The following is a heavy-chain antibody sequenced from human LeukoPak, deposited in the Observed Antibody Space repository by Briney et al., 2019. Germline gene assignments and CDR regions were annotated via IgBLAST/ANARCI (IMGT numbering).Heavy chain of an antibody. V-gene: IGHV4-59*01. J-gene: IGHJ5*02. CDR2: IYYSGST. Sequence: NSSETLSLTCTVSGGSISSYYWSWIRRPPGKGLEWIGYIYYSGSTNYNPSLKSRVTISVDTSKNQFSLKLSSVTAADTAVYYCARDGPRDWFDPWGQGTLVTVSS. CDR1: GGSISSYY. CDR3: ARDGPRDWFDP.